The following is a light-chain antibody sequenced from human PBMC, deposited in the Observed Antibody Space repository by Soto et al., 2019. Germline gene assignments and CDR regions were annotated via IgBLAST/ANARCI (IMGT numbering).Light chain of an antibody. CDR3: QQYKDWPPYT. V-gene: IGKV3-15*01. CDR1: QRISSN. CDR2: GAS. J-gene: IGKJ2*01. Sequence: EILMTQSQATLSFSPGERATLSCRASQRISSNVAWYQLKPGQAPRLLIYGASTRATGVPARFSGGGSGTEFTLTISSLQSEDFAVYVCQQYKDWPPYTFGQGTKLEIK.